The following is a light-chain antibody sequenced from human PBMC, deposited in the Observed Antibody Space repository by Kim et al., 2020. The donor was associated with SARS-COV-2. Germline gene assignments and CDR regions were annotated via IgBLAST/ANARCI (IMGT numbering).Light chain of an antibody. CDR1: SSDVGGYNY. V-gene: IGLV2-14*03. J-gene: IGLJ2*01. CDR3: SSYTSSSTLGVV. CDR2: DVS. Sequence: ITISCTGTSSDVGGYNYVSWYQQHQGKAPKLMIYDVSNRPSGVSNRFSGSKSGNTASLTISGLQAEDEADYYCSSYTSSSTLGVVFGGGTQLTVL.